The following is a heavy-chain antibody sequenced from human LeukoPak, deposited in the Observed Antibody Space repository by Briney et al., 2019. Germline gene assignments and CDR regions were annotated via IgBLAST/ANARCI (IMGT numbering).Heavy chain of an antibody. CDR1: GFTFSTYW. D-gene: IGHD3-9*01. V-gene: IGHV3-7*01. Sequence: PGGSLRLSCAASGFTFSTYWMSWVRQAPGKGLEWVANINQDGSEKHYVDSVKGRFTISRDNAKNSLYLQMNSLRAEDTAVYYCASVRDYDILTGNPYYFDYWGQGTLVTVSS. CDR2: INQDGSEK. J-gene: IGHJ4*02. CDR3: ASVRDYDILTGNPYYFDY.